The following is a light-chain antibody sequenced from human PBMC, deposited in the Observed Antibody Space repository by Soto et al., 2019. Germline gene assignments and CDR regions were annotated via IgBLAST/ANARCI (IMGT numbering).Light chain of an antibody. CDR1: QSVNRN. Sequence: EIMMTQSPATLSVSPGERATLSCRASQSVNRNLAWYQQKPGQTPRLLIYDASSRATGIPARFSGGESGTDVTLTIDSLQSEDFAVYYCQQYDISSLTFGGGTNEEHK. J-gene: IGKJ4*01. CDR3: QQYDISSLT. V-gene: IGKV3-15*01. CDR2: DAS.